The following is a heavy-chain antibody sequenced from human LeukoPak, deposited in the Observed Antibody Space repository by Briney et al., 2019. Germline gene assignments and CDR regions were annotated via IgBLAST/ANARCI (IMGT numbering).Heavy chain of an antibody. Sequence: GASVKVSCKASGYTFTGYYMHWVRQAPGQGLEWMGWINPNSGGTNYAQKFQGRVTMTRDTSISTAYMELSRLRSDDTAVYYCARDRFLRWTSFDYWGQGTLVTVSS. CDR2: INPNSGGT. CDR1: GYTFTGYY. CDR3: ARDRFLRWTSFDY. V-gene: IGHV1-2*02. J-gene: IGHJ4*02. D-gene: IGHD4-23*01.